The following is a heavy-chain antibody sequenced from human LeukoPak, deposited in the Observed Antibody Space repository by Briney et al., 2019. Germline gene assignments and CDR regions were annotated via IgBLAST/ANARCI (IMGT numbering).Heavy chain of an antibody. D-gene: IGHD2-15*01. Sequence: SETLSLTCAGYGGSFSGYYWSWMRQPPRKGLEGIGEINHSGSTNYNPSLKSRVTISVDTAKDQFSLKMSSVTRADTAVYYCARDEEPLLPARSWLDPWGQGTLVTVSS. J-gene: IGHJ5*02. CDR1: GGSFSGYY. CDR3: ARDEEPLLPARSWLDP. V-gene: IGHV4-34*01. CDR2: INHSGST.